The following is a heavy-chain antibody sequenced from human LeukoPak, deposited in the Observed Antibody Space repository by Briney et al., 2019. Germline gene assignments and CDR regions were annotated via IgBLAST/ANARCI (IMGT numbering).Heavy chain of an antibody. J-gene: IGHJ4*02. CDR3: ARARFDY. CDR1: GCSISSGNY. Sequence: PSETLSLTCAVSGCSISSGNYWGWIRQPPGKGLEWIGTISYSGTTYYNPSLKGRVTISLDASKNQFSLKLSSVTAADTAVYYCARARFDYWGQGTLVTVSS. CDR2: ISYSGTT. D-gene: IGHD6-6*01. V-gene: IGHV4-38-2*01.